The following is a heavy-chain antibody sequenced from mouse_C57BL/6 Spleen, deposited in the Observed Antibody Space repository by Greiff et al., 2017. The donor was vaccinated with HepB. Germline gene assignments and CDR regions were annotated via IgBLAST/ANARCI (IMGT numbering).Heavy chain of an antibody. D-gene: IGHD1-1*01. CDR2: IYPGSGST. CDR1: GYTFTSYW. Sequence: QVQLQQPGAELVKPGASVKMSCKASGYTFTSYWITWVKQRPGQGLEWIGDIYPGSGSTNYNEKFKSKATLTVDTSSSTAYMQLSSLTSEDSAVYYCARGIYYYGSSSWYFDVWGTGTTVTVSS. V-gene: IGHV1-55*01. CDR3: ARGIYYYGSSSWYFDV. J-gene: IGHJ1*03.